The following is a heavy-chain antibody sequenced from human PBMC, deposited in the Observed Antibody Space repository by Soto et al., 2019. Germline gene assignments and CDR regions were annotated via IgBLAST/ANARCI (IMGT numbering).Heavy chain of an antibody. CDR3: AKLPAGNWFDR. CDR1: GLTLSGAW. CDR2: IKSKTDGGTT. V-gene: IGHV3-15*07. J-gene: IGHJ5*02. Sequence: EVQLVESGGGLVEPGGSLRLSCAASGLTLSGAWMNWVRQPPGRGLEWVGRIKSKTDGGTTEYSAPMRGRFTISRDDSKNTLYLQMDSLKTEDTAIYYCAKLPAGNWFDRWGQGTLVTVSS. D-gene: IGHD2-15*01.